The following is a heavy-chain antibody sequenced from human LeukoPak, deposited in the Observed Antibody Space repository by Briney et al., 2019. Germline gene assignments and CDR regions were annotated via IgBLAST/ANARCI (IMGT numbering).Heavy chain of an antibody. D-gene: IGHD4/OR15-4a*01. Sequence: GGSLRLSCAASGFTFSTYTRTWVRQAPGKGLEWVSSISSSSSFIYNADSVKGRFTISRDNAKNSLYLQMNSLRAEDTAVYYCARDGAGGYYFDYWGQGTLVTVSS. J-gene: IGHJ4*02. CDR3: ARDGAGGYYFDY. CDR2: ISSSSSFI. V-gene: IGHV3-21*01. CDR1: GFTFSTYT.